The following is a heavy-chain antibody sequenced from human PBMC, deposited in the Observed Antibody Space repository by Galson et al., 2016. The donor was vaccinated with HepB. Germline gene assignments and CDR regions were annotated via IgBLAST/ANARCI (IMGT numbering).Heavy chain of an antibody. V-gene: IGHV3-23*01. CDR2: VSRGGDTT. J-gene: IGHJ5*02. CDR3: AKDATEGGYCTGGVCYRPIPLSA. CDR1: GFTFVNYA. D-gene: IGHD2-8*02. Sequence: SLRLSCAASGFTFVNYAMSWVRQAPGTGLEWVSTVSRGGDTTYYSDSVNGRFTISRDNYNSTLFLQMNSLRAEDTATYFCAKDATEGGYCTGGVCYRPIPLSAWGQGTLVIVSS.